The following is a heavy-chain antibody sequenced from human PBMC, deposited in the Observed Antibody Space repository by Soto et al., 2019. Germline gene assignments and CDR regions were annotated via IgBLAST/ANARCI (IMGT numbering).Heavy chain of an antibody. Sequence: DLVKCYCKASGYTFTGYYMHWVRQAPGQGLEWMGWINPNSGGTNYAQKFQGRVTMTRDTSISTAYMELSRLRSDDTAVYYCARIYDSSGYYYVDYWGQGTLVTVSS. CDR1: GYTFTGYY. CDR3: ARIYDSSGYYYVDY. CDR2: INPNSGGT. J-gene: IGHJ4*02. V-gene: IGHV1-2*02. D-gene: IGHD3-22*01.